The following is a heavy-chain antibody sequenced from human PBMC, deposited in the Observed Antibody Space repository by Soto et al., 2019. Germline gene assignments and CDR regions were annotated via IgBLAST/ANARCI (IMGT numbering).Heavy chain of an antibody. Sequence: PGGSLRLSCAASGFTFSCYRMNWVRQAPGKGLEWVSSIRSSTDISYADSVKGRFTISRDNAKNSLYLQMNSLSAEVSAVYYCATRQRGVAVAGTRSNWFDPWGQGTLVTVSS. CDR3: ATRQRGVAVAGTRSNWFDP. D-gene: IGHD6-19*01. CDR2: IRSSTDI. V-gene: IGHV3-21*01. CDR1: GFTFSCYR. J-gene: IGHJ5*02.